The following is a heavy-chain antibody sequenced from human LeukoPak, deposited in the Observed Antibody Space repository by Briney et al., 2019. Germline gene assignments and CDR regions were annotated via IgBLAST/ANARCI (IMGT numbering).Heavy chain of an antibody. V-gene: IGHV5-51*01. CDR2: IYPGDSDT. Sequence: GESLKISCKGSGYSFTSYWIGWVRQMPGKGLEWMGIIYPGDSDTRYSPSFQGQVTISADKSISTAYLQWSNLKASDTAMYYCARHPVMELPRYGYWGQGTLVTVSS. CDR1: GYSFTSYW. J-gene: IGHJ1*01. CDR3: ARHPVMELPRYGY. D-gene: IGHD1-7*01.